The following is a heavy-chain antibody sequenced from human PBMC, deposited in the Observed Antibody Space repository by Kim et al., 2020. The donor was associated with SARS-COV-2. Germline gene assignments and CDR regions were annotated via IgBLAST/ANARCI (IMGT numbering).Heavy chain of an antibody. CDR1: GFTFSSCA. CDR3: SRDRWSRLRGLTYSDYGIDV. J-gene: IGHJ6*02. CDR2: ISYDGSTK. Sequence: GGSLRLSCAASGFTFSSCAIHWVRQAPGKGLEWVAVISYDGSTKNYAAFVKGQFTISRDNSKNTLYLQMNSLRAGDTALYYCSRDRWSRLRGLTYSDYGIDVWGQGTTGTVSS. D-gene: IGHD2-15*01. V-gene: IGHV3-30-3*01.